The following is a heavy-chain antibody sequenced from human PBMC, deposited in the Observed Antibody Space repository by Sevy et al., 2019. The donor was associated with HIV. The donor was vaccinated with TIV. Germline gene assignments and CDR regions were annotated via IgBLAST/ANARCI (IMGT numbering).Heavy chain of an antibody. D-gene: IGHD2-8*02. V-gene: IGHV3-15*01. J-gene: IGHJ6*02. CDR2: IKSKADGGTT. Sequence: GGSLRLSCAASGFTFYYAWMSWVRQAPGKGLEWVGRIKSKADGGTTEYAAAVKGRFTISRDDSKNTLYLQMNSLKTEDTAIYYCSTDPIIVLLVTDGMDVWGQGTTVTVPS. CDR1: GFTFYYAW. CDR3: STDPIIVLLVTDGMDV.